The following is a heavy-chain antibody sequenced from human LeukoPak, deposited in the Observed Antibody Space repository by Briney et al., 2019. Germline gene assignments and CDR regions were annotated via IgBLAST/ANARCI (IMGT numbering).Heavy chain of an antibody. J-gene: IGHJ4*02. CDR1: GVTFTNPL. Sequence: GGSVRHHCAAPGVTFTNPLVSGVRQAPEQGLEGEGHIVSKREGVATDYAAPVKGRFTISRDASKNTLYLQMNSLKTEDTAVYYCTTEDYDYVWGSYRHDYWGQGTLVTVSS. CDR3: TTEDYDYVWGSYRHDY. CDR2: IVSKREGVAT. V-gene: IGHV3-15*04. D-gene: IGHD3-16*02.